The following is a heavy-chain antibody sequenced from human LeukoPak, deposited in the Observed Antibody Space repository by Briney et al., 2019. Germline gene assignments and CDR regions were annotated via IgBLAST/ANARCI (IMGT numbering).Heavy chain of an antibody. CDR3: ARHWYATHFDY. V-gene: IGHV4-59*08. CDR2: IYHSGS. Sequence: SETLSLTCTVSGGSISSYFWHWIRQPPGKGLEWIGYIYHSGSNYNPSLKSRVTISVDTSKNQFSLKLSSVTAADTAVYYCARHWYATHFDYWGQGTLVTVSS. CDR1: GGSISSYF. J-gene: IGHJ4*02. D-gene: IGHD2-8*01.